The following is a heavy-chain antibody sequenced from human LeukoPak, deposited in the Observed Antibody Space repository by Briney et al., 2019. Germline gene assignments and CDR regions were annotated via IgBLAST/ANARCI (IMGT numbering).Heavy chain of an antibody. Sequence: GGSLRLSCAASGFIFSSYSMNWVRQAPGKGLEWVSSISSSSRYIYYADSVKGRFTISRDNAKNSLYLQMNSLRAADTAVYYCARSRQHHYERSGYYEILNWYFDLWGRGTLVTVSS. D-gene: IGHD3-22*01. J-gene: IGHJ2*01. CDR1: GFIFSSYS. V-gene: IGHV3-21*01. CDR3: ARSRQHHYERSGYYEILNWYFDL. CDR2: ISSSSRYI.